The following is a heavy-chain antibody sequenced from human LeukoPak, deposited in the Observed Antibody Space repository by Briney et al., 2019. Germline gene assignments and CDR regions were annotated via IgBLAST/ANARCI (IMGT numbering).Heavy chain of an antibody. CDR2: IYPGDSDT. CDR1: GYSFTSYW. Sequence: GESLKLSCKGSGYSFTSYWIRCVRQMPGKALEWMGIIYPGDSDTRYSPYFQGQVTISADKSISTAYLQWSSLKASDTAMYYCARQGRRIAVADNWGQGTLVTVSS. J-gene: IGHJ4*02. CDR3: ARQGRRIAVADN. D-gene: IGHD6-19*01. V-gene: IGHV5-51*01.